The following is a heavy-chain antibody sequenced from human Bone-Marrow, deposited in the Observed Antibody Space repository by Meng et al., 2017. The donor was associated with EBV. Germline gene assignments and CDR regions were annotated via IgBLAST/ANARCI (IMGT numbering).Heavy chain of an antibody. D-gene: IGHD3-22*01. Sequence: VKPEWWRHSTLEPSVSLSFPVAGSVVSLRINNWWSSCLLPPGKGLKCIGEIYHSGSTNNNPSLKSLVTISVDKSKNQFSLKLSSVTAADTAVYYCAKGGGYYYDSSGFHYDYWGQGTLVTVS. CDR3: AKGGGYYYDSSGFHYDY. J-gene: IGHJ4*02. V-gene: IGHV4-4*02. CDR2: IYHSGST. CDR1: VVSLRINNW.